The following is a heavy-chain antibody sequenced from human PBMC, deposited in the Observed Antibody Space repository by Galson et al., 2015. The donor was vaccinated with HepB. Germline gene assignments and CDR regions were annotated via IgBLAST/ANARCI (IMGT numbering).Heavy chain of an antibody. V-gene: IGHV3-30*18. J-gene: IGHJ4*02. CDR1: GFTFSNPG. CDR3: AKETGTSGTSYMSHFDS. D-gene: IGHD3-10*01. Sequence: SLRLSCAGSGFTFSNPGMHWARQAPGKGLEWLAVISDAGTVRYYADSVKGRFTIARDNSANTLFLQMDSLRPPDTAIYFCAKETGTSGTSYMSHFDSWGQGTLVTVSS. CDR2: ISDAGTVR.